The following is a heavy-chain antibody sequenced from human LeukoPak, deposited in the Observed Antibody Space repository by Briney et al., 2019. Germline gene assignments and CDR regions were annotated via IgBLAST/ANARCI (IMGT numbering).Heavy chain of an antibody. D-gene: IGHD3-10*01. CDR2: IYNSGST. CDR1: GGSISSGSYY. V-gene: IGHV4-61*02. J-gene: IGHJ4*02. Sequence: SQTLSLTCTVSGGSISSGSYYWSWIRQPPGKRLEWIGRIYNSGSTNYNPSPKSRVTISVDTSKNQFSLKLSSVTAAAKTVYYCATDQVVREVIITHDYCGQGKLAIVS. CDR3: ATDQVVREVIITHDY.